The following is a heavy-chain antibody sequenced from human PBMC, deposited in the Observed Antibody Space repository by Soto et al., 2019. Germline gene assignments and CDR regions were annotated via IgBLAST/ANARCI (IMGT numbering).Heavy chain of an antibody. CDR3: AGQVDTTFTYNY. V-gene: IGHV4-4*02. CDR2: IYHSGST. D-gene: IGHD1-20*01. CDR1: GGSISSNNW. J-gene: IGHJ4*02. Sequence: QVQLQESGPGLVKPSGTLSLTCAVSGGSISSNNWWSWVRQPPGKGLEWIGEIYHSGSTNYNPSLQGRVTMSVDKSQSQFSLNLGSVTAADTAVYYCAGQVDTTFTYNYWGQGTRVTVSS.